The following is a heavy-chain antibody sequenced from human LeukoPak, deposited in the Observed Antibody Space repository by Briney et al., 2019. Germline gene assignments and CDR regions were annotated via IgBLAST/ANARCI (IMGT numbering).Heavy chain of an antibody. CDR2: ISSSSSTI. J-gene: IGHJ4*02. V-gene: IGHV3-48*01. D-gene: IGHD4-17*01. CDR3: ARQRAGFTVTTSDY. Sequence: GGSLRLSCAASGYIFTSYSMNWVRQAPGKGLEWVSYISSSSSTIYYADSVKGRFTISRDNAKNSLYLQMNSLRAEDTAVYYCARQRAGFTVTTSDYWGQGTLVTVSS. CDR1: GYIFTSYS.